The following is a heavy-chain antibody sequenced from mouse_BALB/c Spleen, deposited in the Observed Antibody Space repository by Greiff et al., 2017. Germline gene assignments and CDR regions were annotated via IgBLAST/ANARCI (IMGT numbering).Heavy chain of an antibody. CDR3: AREDSSFPWFAY. CDR1: GFSLSRYS. V-gene: IGHV2-6-4*01. D-gene: IGHD1-1*01. Sequence: VKLMESGPGLVAPSQSLSITCTVSGFSLSRYSVHWVRQPPGKGLEWLGMIWGGGSTDYNSALKSRLSISKDNSKSQVFLKMNSLQTYDTAMYYCAREDSSFPWFAYWGQGTLVTVSA. J-gene: IGHJ3*01. CDR2: IWGGGST.